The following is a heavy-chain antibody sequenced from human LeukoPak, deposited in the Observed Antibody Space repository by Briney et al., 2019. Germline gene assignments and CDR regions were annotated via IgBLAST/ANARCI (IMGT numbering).Heavy chain of an antibody. Sequence: SETLSLTCAVYGGSFSGYYWSWIRQPPGKGLEWIGEINHSGSTNYNPSLKSRVTISVDTSKNQFSLKLSSVTAADTAVYYCARGLTTVVTSSLDYWGQGTLVTVSS. D-gene: IGHD4-23*01. CDR2: INHSGST. V-gene: IGHV4-34*01. CDR1: GGSFSGYY. J-gene: IGHJ4*02. CDR3: ARGLTTVVTSSLDY.